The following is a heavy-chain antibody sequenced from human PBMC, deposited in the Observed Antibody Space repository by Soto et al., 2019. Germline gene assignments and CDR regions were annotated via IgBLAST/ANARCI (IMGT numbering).Heavy chain of an antibody. D-gene: IGHD3-10*01. CDR3: VGGQYYFDY. CDR1: GFPFTTYG. J-gene: IGHJ4*02. V-gene: IGHV3-30*03. CDR2: ISYDGTNK. Sequence: QVQLVESGGGVVQPGRSLRLSCAASGFPFTTYGMHWLREGPGKGLEWVAVISYDGTNKYYADSVKGRFTISRDNSKNTLYLQMTSLRPEDTALYYCVGGQYYFDYRGQGTLVTVSS.